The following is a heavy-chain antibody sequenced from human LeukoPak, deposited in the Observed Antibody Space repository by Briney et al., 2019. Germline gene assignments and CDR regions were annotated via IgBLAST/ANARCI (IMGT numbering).Heavy chain of an antibody. J-gene: IGHJ4*02. CDR3: AAYYSSGLFDY. V-gene: IGHV4-59*01. D-gene: IGHD6-19*01. CDR2: IYYSGST. CDR1: GGSISSYY. Sequence: SETLSLTCTVSGGSISSYYWSWIRQPPGKGLEWIGYIYYSGSTNYNPSLESRVTISVDTSKNQFSLKLSSVTAADTAVYYCAAYYSSGLFDYWGQGTLVTVSS.